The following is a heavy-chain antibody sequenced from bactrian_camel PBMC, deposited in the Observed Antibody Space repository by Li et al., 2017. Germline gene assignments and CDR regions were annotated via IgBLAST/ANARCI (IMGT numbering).Heavy chain of an antibody. CDR1: VITYDCCC. D-gene: IGHD2*01. CDR3: AMDRDCSSGFLEDYNA. J-gene: IGHJ4*01. V-gene: IGHV3S1*01. Sequence: HVQLVESGGGSVQAGGSLRLSCAAGGSLKLYCVITYDCCCVGWLRQYPGKDREGVATIGTSGGRIYYADSVKGRFTISKDDAKKTMYLQMNSLKPEDTAMYYCAMDRDCSSGFLEDYNARGQGTQVTVS. CDR2: IGTSGGRI.